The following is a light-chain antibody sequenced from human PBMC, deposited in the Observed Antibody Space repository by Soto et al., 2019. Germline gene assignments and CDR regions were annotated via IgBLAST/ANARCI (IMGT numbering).Light chain of an antibody. CDR2: EVN. CDR1: SRDVGGYNY. CDR3: NSYTSSSTVV. V-gene: IGLV2-14*01. J-gene: IGLJ2*01. Sequence: QPASVSGSPGQSITISCTGTSRDVGGYNYVSWYQQHPGKAPKLMIFEVNNRPSGVSNRFSGSKSGNTASLTISGLQPEDEADYYCNSYTSSSTVVFGGGTKVTVL.